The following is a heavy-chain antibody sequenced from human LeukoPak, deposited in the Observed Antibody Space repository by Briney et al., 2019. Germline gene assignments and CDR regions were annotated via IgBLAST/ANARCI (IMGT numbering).Heavy chain of an antibody. V-gene: IGHV1-46*01. CDR2: INPSGGST. CDR3: ARNPGAGDGYKPFDY. J-gene: IGHJ4*02. CDR1: GYTFTSYY. D-gene: IGHD5-24*01. Sequence: ASVKVPCKASGYTFTSYYMHWVRQAPGQGLEWMGIINPSGGSTSYAQKFQGRVTMTRDTSTSTVYMELSSLRSEDTAVYYCARNPGAGDGYKPFDYWGQGTLVTVSS.